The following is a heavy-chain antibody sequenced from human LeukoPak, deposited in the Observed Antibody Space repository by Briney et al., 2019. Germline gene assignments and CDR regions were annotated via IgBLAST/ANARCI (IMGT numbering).Heavy chain of an antibody. CDR2: INHSGST. D-gene: IGHD7-27*01. J-gene: IGHJ5*02. Sequence: TXXVXGDSISSSSSYWGWIRQPPGKGREWIGEINHSGSTNYNPSLKSRVTISVDTAKNKYSLKLSSVTGADTAGEXXXXXXXXXXXNNWFDPWGQGTLVTVSS. CDR3: XXXXXXXXXNNWFDP. CDR1: GDSISSSSSY. V-gene: IGHV4-39*07.